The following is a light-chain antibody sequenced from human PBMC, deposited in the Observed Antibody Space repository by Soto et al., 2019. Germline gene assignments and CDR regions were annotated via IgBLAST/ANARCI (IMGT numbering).Light chain of an antibody. J-gene: IGKJ4*01. V-gene: IGKV3-11*01. Sequence: EIVLTQSPATLSLSPGERATLSCRASQSVSSYLAWYQQKPGQAPRLLIYDASNRATGIPARFSGSGSGTELTLTISSLEPEDFAVYSCQQRSNWPLTFGGGTKVEIK. CDR1: QSVSSY. CDR3: QQRSNWPLT. CDR2: DAS.